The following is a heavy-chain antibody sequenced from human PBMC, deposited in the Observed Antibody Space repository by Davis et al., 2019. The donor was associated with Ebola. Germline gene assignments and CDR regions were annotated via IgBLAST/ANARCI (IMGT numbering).Heavy chain of an antibody. D-gene: IGHD6-19*01. CDR3: AVLGVAVAGTGADY. J-gene: IGHJ4*02. CDR1: GFTFSSYS. Sequence: GESLKISCAASGFTFSSYSMNWVRQAPGKGLEWVSSISSSSSYIYYADSVKGRFTISRDNAKNSLYLQMNSLRAEDTAVYYCAVLGVAVAGTGADYWGQGTLVTVSS. V-gene: IGHV3-21*01. CDR2: ISSSSSYI.